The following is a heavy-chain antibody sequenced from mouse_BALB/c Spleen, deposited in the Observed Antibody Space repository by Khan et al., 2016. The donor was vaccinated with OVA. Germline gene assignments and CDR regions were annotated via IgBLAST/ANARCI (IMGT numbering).Heavy chain of an antibody. J-gene: IGHJ4*01. CDR1: GFNIKDTY. D-gene: IGHD1-1*01. CDR2: IDPANGHT. CDR3: TRPIYYYDALDY. V-gene: IGHV14-3*02. Sequence: EVQLQQSGAELVKPGASVKLSCTASGFNIKDTYIHWVKQRPEQGLEWIGRIDPANGHTKYDPKFQGKATLTADTSTNKADLTLKRLTSEDTAVYYCTRPIYYYDALDYWAQGTSVAVSS.